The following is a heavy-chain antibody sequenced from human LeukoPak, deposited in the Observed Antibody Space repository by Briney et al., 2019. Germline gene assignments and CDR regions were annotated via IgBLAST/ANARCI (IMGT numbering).Heavy chain of an antibody. CDR2: VYDSGDT. J-gene: IGHJ4*02. V-gene: IGHV4-39*01. CDR1: GGPITTNTNY. CDR3: ARYSMYDSGTYTFDV. Sequence: SETLSLTCTVSGGPITTNTNYWAWIRPRPGKGLDWITSVYDSGDTYYNPSLKSRLPVSVDTSKNQFSLRLSSVTAADTAVYFCARYSMYDSGTYTFDVWGQGTLVTVSS. D-gene: IGHD3-10*01.